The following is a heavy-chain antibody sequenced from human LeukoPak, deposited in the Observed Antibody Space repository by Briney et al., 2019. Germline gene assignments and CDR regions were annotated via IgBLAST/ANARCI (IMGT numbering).Heavy chain of an antibody. CDR3: AKDGGYCSSTSCPKPEYFQH. CDR2: ISGSGGST. CDR1: GFTFSSYA. Sequence: GGSLRLSCAASGFTFSSYAMSWVRQAPGKGLEWVSAISGSGGSTYYADSVKGRFTISRDNSKNTLYLQMNSLRAEDTAVYYCAKDGGYCSSTSCPKPEYFQHWGQGTLVTVSS. D-gene: IGHD2-2*01. V-gene: IGHV3-23*01. J-gene: IGHJ1*01.